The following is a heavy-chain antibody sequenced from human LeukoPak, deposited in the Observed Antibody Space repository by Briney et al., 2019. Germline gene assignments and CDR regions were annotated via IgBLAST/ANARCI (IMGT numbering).Heavy chain of an antibody. CDR1: GFTFNSYA. Sequence: GGSLRLSCAASGFTFNSYATNWVRQAPGKGLEWVSTLSASSGSTYYADSVKGRLTISSDNSRNTLYLQMDSLRAEDTAVYYCAKGFGTYSSGYYFFDHWGQGALVTVSS. CDR3: AKGFGTYSSGYYFFDH. D-gene: IGHD6-19*01. J-gene: IGHJ4*02. V-gene: IGHV3-23*01. CDR2: LSASSGST.